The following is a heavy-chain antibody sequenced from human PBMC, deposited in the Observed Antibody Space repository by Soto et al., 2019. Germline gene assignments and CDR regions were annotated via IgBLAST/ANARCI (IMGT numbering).Heavy chain of an antibody. J-gene: IGHJ3*02. D-gene: IGHD6-19*01. CDR2: IYYSGST. CDR3: ARHRLVAGRYDAFDI. V-gene: IGHV4-59*08. CDR1: GGSISSYY. Sequence: QVQLQESGPGLVKPSETLSLTCTVSGGSISSYYWSWIRQPPGKGLEWIGYIYYSGSTNYNPSLRRRVTMSVDTSKNLFSLKLSSVTAADTAVYYCARHRLVAGRYDAFDIWGQGTMVTVSS.